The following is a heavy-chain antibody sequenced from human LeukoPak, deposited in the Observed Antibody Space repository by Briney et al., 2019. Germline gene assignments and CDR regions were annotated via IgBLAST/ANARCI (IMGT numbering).Heavy chain of an antibody. Sequence: GRSLRLSCAASGFTFDNYAMHWVRQAPGKGLEWVSGISWSSATIGYADSVRGRFTISRDNSKNTLYLQMNSLRAGDTAVYYCARDRGYAYVFDYWGQGTLVTVSS. J-gene: IGHJ4*02. CDR1: GFTFDNYA. CDR3: ARDRGYAYVFDY. V-gene: IGHV3-9*01. D-gene: IGHD5-12*01. CDR2: ISWSSATI.